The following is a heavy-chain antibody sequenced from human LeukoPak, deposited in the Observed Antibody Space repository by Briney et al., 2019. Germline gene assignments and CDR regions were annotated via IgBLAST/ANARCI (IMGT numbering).Heavy chain of an antibody. CDR1: GFTFSNAW. D-gene: IGHD2-21*02. CDR2: IKSKTDGGTT. J-gene: IGHJ5*02. Sequence: GGSLRLSCAASGFTFSNAWMSWVRQAPGKGLEWVGRIKSKTDGGTTDYAAPVKGRFTISRDDSKNTLYLQMNSLKTEDTAVYHRTTEKGSIVVVTATNWFDPWGQGTLVTVSS. V-gene: IGHV3-15*01. CDR3: TTEKGSIVVVTATNWFDP.